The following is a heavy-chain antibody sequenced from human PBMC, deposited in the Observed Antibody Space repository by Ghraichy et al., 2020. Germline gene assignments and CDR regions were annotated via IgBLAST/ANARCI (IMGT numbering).Heavy chain of an antibody. D-gene: IGHD4-17*01. CDR2: IYTSGST. Sequence: SETLSLTCTVSGGSISSYYWSWIRQPPGKGLEWIGYIYTSGSTNYNPSLKSRVTISVDTSKNQFSPKLSSVTAADTAVYYCASSSGSYDYGDYTDLVTYYYYGMDVWGQGTTVTVSS. V-gene: IGHV4-4*09. J-gene: IGHJ6*02. CDR3: ASSSGSYDYGDYTDLVTYYYYGMDV. CDR1: GGSISSYY.